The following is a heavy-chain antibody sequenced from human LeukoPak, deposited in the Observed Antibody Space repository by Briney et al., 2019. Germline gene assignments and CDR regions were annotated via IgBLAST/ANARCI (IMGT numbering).Heavy chain of an antibody. J-gene: IGHJ4*02. CDR3: TSSNGDVYSY. CDR2: IFPAGSDT. D-gene: IGHD5-24*01. Sequence: GESLKISCETSGYRFISHWISWVRQMPGEGLEWMGIIFPAGSDTKYSPSFQGQVTISADKSISTAYLQWSSLKASDTAMYYCTSSNGDVYSYWGQGTLVTVSS. CDR1: GYRFISHW. V-gene: IGHV5-51*01.